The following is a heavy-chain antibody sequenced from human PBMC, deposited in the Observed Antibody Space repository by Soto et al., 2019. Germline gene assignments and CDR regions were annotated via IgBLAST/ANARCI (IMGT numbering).Heavy chain of an antibody. Sequence: QVRLQESGPGLVKPSQTLSLTCTVSGGSISSPNHYWNWIRQPPGKGLEWIGHIYYSGSPYYNPXXXXXXXXXXXXXXXXXXXXXXXXXXXXXXXXXXXXXXXXVLTGHGGADSWGQGILVTVSS. CDR3: XXXXXXVLTGHGGADS. J-gene: IGHJ5*01. CDR2: IYYSGSP. V-gene: IGHV4-30-4*01. CDR1: GGSISSPNHY.